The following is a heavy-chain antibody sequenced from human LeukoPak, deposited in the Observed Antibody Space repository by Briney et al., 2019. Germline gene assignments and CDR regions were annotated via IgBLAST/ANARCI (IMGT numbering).Heavy chain of an antibody. J-gene: IGHJ4*02. V-gene: IGHV5-51*01. CDR3: ARWLGGANVDY. CDR2: IYPRDSDT. Sequence: GESLKVSCKGSGYSFTTYWIAWVRQMPGKGLEWMGIIYPRDSDTRYSPSFQGQVTISADKSISTAYLQWSSLKASDTAMYYCARWLGGANVDYWGQGTLVTVSS. D-gene: IGHD4/OR15-4a*01. CDR1: GYSFTTYW.